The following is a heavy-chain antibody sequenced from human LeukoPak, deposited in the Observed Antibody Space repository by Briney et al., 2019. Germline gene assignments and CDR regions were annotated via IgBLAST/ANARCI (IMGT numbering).Heavy chain of an antibody. Sequence: PGGSLRLSCAASGFTFSTYTMNWVRQAPGKGLEWVSSIGSSNSYIYYADSVKGRFTISRDNAKNSLYLEMNSLRAGDTAVYYCARDRYGDYNFDYWGQGTLVTVSS. CDR3: ARDRYGDYNFDY. J-gene: IGHJ4*02. CDR2: IGSSNSYI. D-gene: IGHD4-17*01. V-gene: IGHV3-21*01. CDR1: GFTFSTYT.